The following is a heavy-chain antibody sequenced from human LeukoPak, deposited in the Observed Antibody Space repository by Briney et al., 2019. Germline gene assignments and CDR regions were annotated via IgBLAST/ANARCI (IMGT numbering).Heavy chain of an antibody. Sequence: SETLSLTCTVSGGSLSSSDYYWGWIRQPPGKGLEWIGSSYYSGSTYNNPSLESRVTISVDTTNNQFSMRMYSVPATETAVYYCSRHYDFCNGYLDYWGQGTLVTVSS. CDR1: GGSLSSSDYY. D-gene: IGHD3-3*01. J-gene: IGHJ4*02. CDR2: SYYSGST. CDR3: SRHYDFCNGYLDY. V-gene: IGHV4-39*01.